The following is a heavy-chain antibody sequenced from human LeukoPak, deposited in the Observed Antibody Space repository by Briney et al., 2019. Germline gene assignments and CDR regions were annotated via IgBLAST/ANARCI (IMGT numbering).Heavy chain of an antibody. V-gene: IGHV3-21*01. CDR1: GFTFSSYS. J-gene: IGHJ4*02. CDR2: ISSSSYI. Sequence: GGCLRLSCAASGFTFSSYSMNWVRQAPGKGLEWVSSISSSSYIYYADSVKGRFTTSRDNAKNSLYLQMNSLRAEDTAVYYCAREKGDVDHFDYWGQGTLVTVSS. CDR3: AREKGDVDHFDY. D-gene: IGHD3-16*01.